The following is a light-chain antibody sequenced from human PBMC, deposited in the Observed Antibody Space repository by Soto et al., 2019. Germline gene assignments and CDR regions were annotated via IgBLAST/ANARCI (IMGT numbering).Light chain of an antibody. CDR3: QQSYSTPELT. CDR2: AAS. V-gene: IGKV1-39*01. J-gene: IGKJ4*01. Sequence: DIQMPQSPSSLSASVGDRVTITCRASQSISSYLNWYQQKPGKAPKLLIYAASSLQSGVPSRFSGSGSGTDFTLTISSLQPEDFATYYCQQSYSTPELTFGGGTKVDI. CDR1: QSISSY.